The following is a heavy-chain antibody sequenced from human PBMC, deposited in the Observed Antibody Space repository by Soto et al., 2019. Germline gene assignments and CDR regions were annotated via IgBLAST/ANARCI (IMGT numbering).Heavy chain of an antibody. J-gene: IGHJ3*02. CDR1: GYSFTSYW. Sequence: SLKISCKGSGYSFTSYWISWVRQMPGKGLEWMGRIDPSDSYTNYSPSFQGHVTISADKSISTAYLQWSSLKASDTAMYYCARLLRITIFGVVEDAFDIWGQGTMVTVSS. V-gene: IGHV5-10-1*01. D-gene: IGHD3-3*01. CDR3: ARLLRITIFGVVEDAFDI. CDR2: IDPSDSYT.